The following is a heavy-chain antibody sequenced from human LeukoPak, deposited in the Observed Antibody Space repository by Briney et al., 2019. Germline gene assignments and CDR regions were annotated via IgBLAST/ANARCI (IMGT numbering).Heavy chain of an antibody. CDR1: GYTFTSYG. Sequence: ASVKVSCKASGYTFTSYGISWVRQAPGQGLEWMGWISAYNGNTNYAQKLQGRVTMTTDTSTSTAYMELRSLRSDDTAVYYCARVPGRDYYYYMDVWGKGTTVTVSS. CDR3: ARVPGRDYYYYMDV. D-gene: IGHD2-15*01. V-gene: IGHV1-18*01. J-gene: IGHJ6*03. CDR2: ISAYNGNT.